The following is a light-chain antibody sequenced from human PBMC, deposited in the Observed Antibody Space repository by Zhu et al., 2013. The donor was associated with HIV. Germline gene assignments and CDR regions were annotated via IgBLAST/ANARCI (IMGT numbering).Light chain of an antibody. V-gene: IGKV1-27*01. Sequence: DIQMTQSPSSLSASVGDRVTITCRASQGIRNYLAWYQLKPGKAPKLLLSGASTLQSGVPSRFSGSGYGTDFSLTISSLQPEDVATYYCQQYDNLPYTFGQGTKLEIK. CDR1: QGIRNY. CDR2: GAS. CDR3: QQYDNLPYT. J-gene: IGKJ2*01.